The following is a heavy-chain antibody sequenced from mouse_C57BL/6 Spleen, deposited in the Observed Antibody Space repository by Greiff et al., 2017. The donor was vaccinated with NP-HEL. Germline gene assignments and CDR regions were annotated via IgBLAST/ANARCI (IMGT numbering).Heavy chain of an antibody. CDR2: IYPGDGDT. V-gene: IGHV1-82*01. CDR3: ARWGDSSGRPYYFDY. D-gene: IGHD3-2*02. J-gene: IGHJ2*01. Sequence: VQVVESGPELVKPGASVKISCKASGYAFSSSWMNWVKQRPGKGLEWIGRIYPGDGDTNYNGKFKGKATLTADKSSSTAYMQLSSLTSEDSAVYFGARWGDSSGRPYYFDYWGQGTTLTVSS. CDR1: GYAFSSSW.